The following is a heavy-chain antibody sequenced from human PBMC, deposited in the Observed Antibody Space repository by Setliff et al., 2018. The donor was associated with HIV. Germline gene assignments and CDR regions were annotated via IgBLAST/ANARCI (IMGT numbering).Heavy chain of an antibody. CDR1: GGSFSGYH. D-gene: IGHD1-26*01. CDR3: ARGKGGLVGPAEFDY. J-gene: IGHJ4*02. Sequence: PSETLSLTCAVYGGSFSGYHSNWIRQFPGKGLEWIGEINHTGNTQYNPSLKSRVTMSEETSKNQFSLKLKSVTAADTAIYFCARGKGGLVGPAEFDYWGPGTLVTVSS. V-gene: IGHV4-34*01. CDR2: INHTGNT.